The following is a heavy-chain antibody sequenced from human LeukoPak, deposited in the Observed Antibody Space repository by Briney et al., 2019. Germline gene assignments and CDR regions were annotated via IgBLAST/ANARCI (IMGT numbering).Heavy chain of an antibody. CDR2: INHSGST. V-gene: IGHV4-34*01. CDR1: GGSFSGYY. Sequence: SETLSLTCAVYGGSFSGYYWSWIRQPPGKGLEWIGEINHSGSTSYNPSLKSRVTISVDTSKNQFSLKLSSVTAADTAVYYCARLGDIQWLSTIDYWGQGTLVTVSS. CDR3: ARLGDIQWLSTIDY. D-gene: IGHD6-19*01. J-gene: IGHJ4*02.